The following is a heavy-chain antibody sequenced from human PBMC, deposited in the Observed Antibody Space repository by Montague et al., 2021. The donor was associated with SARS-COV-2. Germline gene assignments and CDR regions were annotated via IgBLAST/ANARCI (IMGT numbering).Heavy chain of an antibody. D-gene: IGHD6-13*01. CDR3: AHRKGLAAALDY. Sequence: PALVKPTQTLTLTCTFSGFSLSTSGVGVGWIRQPPGKALEWLALIYWDDDKRYSPSLKSRLTITKDTSKNQVVLTLTNMDPLDTATYYCAHRKGLAAALDYWGQGTLVTVSS. V-gene: IGHV2-5*02. J-gene: IGHJ4*02. CDR1: GFSLSTSGVG. CDR2: IYWDDDK.